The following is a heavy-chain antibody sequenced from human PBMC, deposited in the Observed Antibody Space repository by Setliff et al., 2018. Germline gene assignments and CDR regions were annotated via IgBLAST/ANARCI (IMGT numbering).Heavy chain of an antibody. V-gene: IGHV1-8*02. CDR1: GYTFTSYD. D-gene: IGHD3-3*01. J-gene: IGHJ4*02. CDR2: MNPNSGNT. Sequence: ASVKGSCKASGYTFTSYDINWVRQDTGQGLEWMGWMNPNSGNTGYAQKFQGRVTMTRNTSISTAYMDLSSLRFEDTAVYYCARAQSWSGGPYYFDNWGQGTLVTVS. CDR3: ARAQSWSGGPYYFDN.